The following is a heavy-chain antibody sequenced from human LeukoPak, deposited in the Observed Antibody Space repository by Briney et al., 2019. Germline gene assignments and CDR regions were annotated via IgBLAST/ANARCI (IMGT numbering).Heavy chain of an antibody. J-gene: IGHJ4*02. CDR3: TRGTYYDFWSGYYSDY. Sequence: SQTLSLTCSLSGHSISSNYYRGWTRQPPGKGLECIGSISHSGSTYYNPSLQSRLTMSVDTSKNKLSLKLRSVTAADTAIYYCTRGTYYDFWSGYYSDYWGQGTLVAVSS. CDR1: GHSISSNYY. V-gene: IGHV4-38-2*02. D-gene: IGHD3-3*01. CDR2: ISHSGST.